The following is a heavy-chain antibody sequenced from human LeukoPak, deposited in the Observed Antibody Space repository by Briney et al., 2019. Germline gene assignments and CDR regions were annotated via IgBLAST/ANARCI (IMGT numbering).Heavy chain of an antibody. Sequence: SETLSLTCTVSGGSISYFYWSWIRQPAGKGLEWIGRIYTSGSTNYNPSLKSRVTMSVDTSKKQFSLKLSSVTAADTAVYYCARDLERRTSGWRYDYMDVWGKGTTVTISS. V-gene: IGHV4-4*07. D-gene: IGHD6-19*01. CDR2: IYTSGST. CDR3: ARDLERRTSGWRYDYMDV. J-gene: IGHJ6*03. CDR1: GGSISYFY.